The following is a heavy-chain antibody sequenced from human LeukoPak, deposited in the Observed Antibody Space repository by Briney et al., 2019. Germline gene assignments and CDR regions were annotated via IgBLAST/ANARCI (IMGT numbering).Heavy chain of an antibody. CDR3: ARDSGYDFVDY. CDR2: ISYDGSNK. D-gene: IGHD5-12*01. J-gene: IGHJ4*02. V-gene: IGHV3-30*03. Sequence: SGGSLRLSCAASGFTFSSYGMHWVRQAPGKGLEWVAVISYDGSNKYYADSVKGRFTISRDNSKNTLYLQMNSLRAEDTAVYYCARDSGYDFVDYWGQGTLVTVSS. CDR1: GFTFSSYG.